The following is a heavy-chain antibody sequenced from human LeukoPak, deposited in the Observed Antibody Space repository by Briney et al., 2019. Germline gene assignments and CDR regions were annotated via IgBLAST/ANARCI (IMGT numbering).Heavy chain of an antibody. CDR2: ISYDGSNK. CDR3: ATSKGRFGELLASFDY. J-gene: IGHJ4*02. V-gene: IGHV3-30*04. D-gene: IGHD3-10*01. Sequence: GSLRLSCAASGFTFSIYAMHWVRQAPGKGLEGVAVISYDGSNKYYADSVKGRFTISRDNSKNTLYLQMNSLRAEDTAVYYCATSKGRFGELLASFDYWGQGTLVTVSS. CDR1: GFTFSIYA.